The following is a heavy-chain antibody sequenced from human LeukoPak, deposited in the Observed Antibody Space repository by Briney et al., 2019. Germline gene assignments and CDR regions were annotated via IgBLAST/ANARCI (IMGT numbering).Heavy chain of an antibody. V-gene: IGHV3-21*01. CDR3: ARLDYDSSGLSDY. CDR1: GFTFSSYS. CDR2: ISTSSSYI. J-gene: IGHJ4*02. Sequence: GGSLRLSCAASGFTFSSYSMNWVRQAPGKGLEWVSFISTSSSYIYYADSVKGRFTISRDNAKNSLYLQMNSLRAEDTAVYYCARLDYDSSGLSDYWGQGTLVTVSS. D-gene: IGHD3-22*01.